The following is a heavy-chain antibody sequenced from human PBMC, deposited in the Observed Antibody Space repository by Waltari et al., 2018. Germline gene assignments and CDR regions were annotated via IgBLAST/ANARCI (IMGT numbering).Heavy chain of an antibody. V-gene: IGHV4-39*01. D-gene: IGHD2-15*01. Sequence: QLQLQESGPGLVKTSETLSLTCSVSGGSISRQSDYWGWIRQPPGKGLEYIGNIYYSGSTYYNPSLKSRVTISIDTSKNQFSLKLSSVTAADTAVYYCARLPSGGASHWFDPWGQGTLVTVSS. CDR1: GGSISRQSDY. CDR3: ARLPSGGASHWFDP. J-gene: IGHJ5*02. CDR2: IYYSGST.